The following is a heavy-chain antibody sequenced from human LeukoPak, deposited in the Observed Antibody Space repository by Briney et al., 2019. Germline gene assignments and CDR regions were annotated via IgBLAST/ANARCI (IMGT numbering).Heavy chain of an antibody. Sequence: ASVKVSCKASGGTFSSYAISWVRQAPGQGLEWMGRIIPILGIANYARKFQGRVTITADKSTSTAYMELSSLRSEDAAVYYCARGSGSYPEYWGQGTLVTVSS. CDR2: IIPILGIA. J-gene: IGHJ4*02. CDR1: GGTFSSYA. D-gene: IGHD1-26*01. CDR3: ARGSGSYPEY. V-gene: IGHV1-69*04.